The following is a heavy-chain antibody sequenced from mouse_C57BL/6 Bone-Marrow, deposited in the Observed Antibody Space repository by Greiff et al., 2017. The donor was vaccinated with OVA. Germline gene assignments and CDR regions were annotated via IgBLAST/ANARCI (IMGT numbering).Heavy chain of an antibody. V-gene: IGHV5-4*01. CDR1: GFTFSSYA. D-gene: IGHD1-1*02. J-gene: IGHJ2*01. CDR3: ARGGYYGYFDY. CDR2: ISDGGSYT. Sequence: VQLKESGGGLVKPGGSLKLSCAASGFTFSSYAMSWVRQTPEKRLEWVATISDGGSYTYYPDNVKGRFTISRDNAKNNLYLQMSHLKSEDTAMYYCARGGYYGYFDYWGQGTTLTVSS.